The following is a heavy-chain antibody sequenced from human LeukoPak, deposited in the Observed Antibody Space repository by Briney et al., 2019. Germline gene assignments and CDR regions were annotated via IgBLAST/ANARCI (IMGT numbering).Heavy chain of an antibody. CDR2: IYTSGST. Sequence: SQTLSLTCTVSGGSIRSGSYYWSWIRQPAGKGLEWIGRIYTSGSTNYNPSLKSRVTISVDTSQTQFSLKLSSVTAADTAVYYCAREGSSGASNWFDPWGQGTLVTVSS. J-gene: IGHJ5*02. D-gene: IGHD6-19*01. V-gene: IGHV4-61*02. CDR1: GGSIRSGSYY. CDR3: AREGSSGASNWFDP.